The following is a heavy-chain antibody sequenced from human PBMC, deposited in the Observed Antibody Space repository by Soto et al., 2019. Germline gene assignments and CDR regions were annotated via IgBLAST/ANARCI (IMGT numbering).Heavy chain of an antibody. CDR2: ITAYNGNT. J-gene: IGHJ4*02. CDR3: AKRRGYSNGEFDY. D-gene: IGHD5-18*01. V-gene: IGHV1-18*01. Sequence: QVQLVQSGAEVKKPGASVKVSCKASGYTFTSYGISWVRQAPGQGLEWMGWITAYNGNTNYAQKIQGRVTMTTDTSTSTAYRELRSLRSDDTAVYYCAKRRGYSNGEFDYWGQGTLVTVSS. CDR1: GYTFTSYG.